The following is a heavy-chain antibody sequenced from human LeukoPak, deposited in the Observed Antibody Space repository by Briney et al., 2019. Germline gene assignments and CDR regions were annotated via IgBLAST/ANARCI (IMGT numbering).Heavy chain of an antibody. CDR2: INPSGGST. D-gene: IGHD3-3*01. CDR1: GYTFTRHY. Sequence: GASVKVSCKASGYTFTRHYIHWVRQAPGQGPEWLGIINPSGGSTNYAQKVQGRVTMTRDTSTSTVYMELSSLRPEDTAMYYCASWGGEAKHGLWSGPFDYWGQGTLVIVSS. V-gene: IGHV1-46*01. CDR3: ASWGGEAKHGLWSGPFDY. J-gene: IGHJ4*02.